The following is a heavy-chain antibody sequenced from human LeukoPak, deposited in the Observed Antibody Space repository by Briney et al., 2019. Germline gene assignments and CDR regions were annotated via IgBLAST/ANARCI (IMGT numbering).Heavy chain of an antibody. J-gene: IGHJ4*02. CDR2: ISYSGSA. Sequence: SQTLSLTCTVSGGSISSGGYYWDWIRQHPGKGLEWVGYISYSGSAYYNPSLKSRVAISLDTSNNQFSLRLSSVTAADTAMYYWARGGGSSTSWYYSFDYWGQGTLVTVSS. V-gene: IGHV4-31*03. D-gene: IGHD6-13*01. CDR3: ARGGGSSTSWYYSFDY. CDR1: GGSISSGGYY.